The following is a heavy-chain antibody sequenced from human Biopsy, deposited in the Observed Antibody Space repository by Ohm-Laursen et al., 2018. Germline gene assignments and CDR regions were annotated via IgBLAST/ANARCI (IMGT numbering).Heavy chain of an antibody. CDR2: FAPENGET. Sequence: SVKVSCKVSGYTLNELSMHWVRQVPGKGLEWMGGFAPENGETAYAQNFQARVSLTVDTSTDTAYMELRILRSEDAAVYYCAADINVWNVNYWGQGTQVTVSS. J-gene: IGHJ4*02. CDR3: AADINVWNVNY. CDR1: GYTLNELS. V-gene: IGHV1-24*01. D-gene: IGHD1-1*01.